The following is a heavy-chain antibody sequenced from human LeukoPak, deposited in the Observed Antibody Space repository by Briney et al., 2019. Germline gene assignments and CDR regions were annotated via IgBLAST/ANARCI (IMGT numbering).Heavy chain of an antibody. V-gene: IGHV3-73*01. CDR2: IRNKANNYAT. CDR3: TYTSSSGVVY. D-gene: IGHD6-6*01. CDR1: GFSFSVSA. J-gene: IGHJ4*02. Sequence: PGGSLRLSCAASGFSFSVSAMYWVRQASGKGLEWVGRIRNKANNYATTYAASVKGRFTISRDDSKNTAYLQMNSLKSEDTAVYYCTYTSSSGVVYWGQGTLVTVSS.